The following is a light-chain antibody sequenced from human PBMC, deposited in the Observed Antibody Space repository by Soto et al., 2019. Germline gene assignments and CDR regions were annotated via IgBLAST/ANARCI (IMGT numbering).Light chain of an antibody. CDR1: SSNIGSKT. CDR2: NND. J-gene: IGLJ3*02. Sequence: QSVLTQPPSASGTIGQRVTLSCSGSSSNIGSKTVNWYQQVPGTAPKLLIYNNDQRPSGVPDRFSGSKSGTSASLAISGLQSDDEADYYCAAWDNGLNAWVFGGGTQLTVL. CDR3: AAWDNGLNAWV. V-gene: IGLV1-44*01.